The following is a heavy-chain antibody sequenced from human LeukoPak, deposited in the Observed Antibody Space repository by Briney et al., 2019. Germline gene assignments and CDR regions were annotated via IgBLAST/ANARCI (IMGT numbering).Heavy chain of an antibody. CDR3: AESRMGY. CDR2: IYYSGTT. J-gene: IGHJ4*02. CDR1: GGTINSGDYF. D-gene: IGHD2-8*01. Sequence: SETLSLTCTASGGTINSGDYFWSWIRQAPGKGLEWIGCIYYSGTTYNNPSLKSRLILSVDTAKNQLSLNLSSVTAADTAVYYCAESRMGYWGQGTLVTVSS. V-gene: IGHV4-30-4*08.